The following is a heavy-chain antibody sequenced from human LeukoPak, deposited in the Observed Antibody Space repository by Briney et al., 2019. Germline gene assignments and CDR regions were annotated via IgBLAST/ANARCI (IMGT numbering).Heavy chain of an antibody. CDR2: INHSGST. J-gene: IGHJ3*02. D-gene: IGHD2-2*01. CDR1: GGSFSGYY. Sequence: SETLSLTCAVYGGSFSGYYWSWIRQPPGKGLEWIGEINHSGSTNYNPSLKSRVTISVDTSKNQFSLKLSSVTAADTAVYYCARELPDIVVVPAAVDAFDIWGQGTMATVS. CDR3: ARELPDIVVVPAAVDAFDI. V-gene: IGHV4-34*01.